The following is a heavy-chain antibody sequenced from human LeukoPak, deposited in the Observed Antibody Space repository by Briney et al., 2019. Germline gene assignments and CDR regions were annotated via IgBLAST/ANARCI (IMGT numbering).Heavy chain of an antibody. CDR3: ARAFTTLGRRVVSYYYYMDV. D-gene: IGHD3-3*01. V-gene: IGHV4-34*01. CDR1: GFTFSSYW. J-gene: IGHJ6*03. CDR2: INHSGST. Sequence: PGGSLRLSCAASGFTFSSYWMSWVRQAPGKGLEWIGEINHSGSTNYNPSLKSRVTISVDTSKNQFSLKLSSVTAADTAVYYCARAFTTLGRRVVSYYYYMDVWGKGTTVTVSS.